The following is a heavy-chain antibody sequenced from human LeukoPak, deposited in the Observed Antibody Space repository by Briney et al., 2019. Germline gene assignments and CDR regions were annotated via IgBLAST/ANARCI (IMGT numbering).Heavy chain of an antibody. CDR2: ISYDGSNK. D-gene: IGHD3-22*01. V-gene: IGHV3-30*18. CDR1: GFTFSSFA. CDR3: AKWAGVYDYDSSGYLSGFDY. Sequence: GGSLRLSCAASGFTFSSFAMHWVRQAPGKGLEWVAVISYDGSNKYYADSVKGRFTISRDNSKNTLYLQMNSLRPEDTAVYYCAKWAGVYDYDSSGYLSGFDYWGQGTLVTVSS. J-gene: IGHJ4*02.